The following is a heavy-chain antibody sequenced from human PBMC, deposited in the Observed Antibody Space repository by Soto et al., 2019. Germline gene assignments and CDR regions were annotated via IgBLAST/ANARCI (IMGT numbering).Heavy chain of an antibody. D-gene: IGHD3-10*01. CDR3: AKDSTYAPYGSGSYSIDY. CDR2: ISYDGSNK. Sequence: GGSLRLSCAASGFTFSSYGMHWVRQAPGKGLEWVAVISYDGSNKYYADSVKGGFTISRDNSKNTLYLQMNSLRAEDTAVYYCAKDSTYAPYGSGSYSIDYWGQGTLVTVSS. J-gene: IGHJ4*02. V-gene: IGHV3-30*18. CDR1: GFTFSSYG.